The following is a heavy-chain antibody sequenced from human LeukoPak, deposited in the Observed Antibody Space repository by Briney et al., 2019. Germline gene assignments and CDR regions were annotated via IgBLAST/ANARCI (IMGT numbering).Heavy chain of an antibody. D-gene: IGHD3-10*01. J-gene: IGHJ4*02. Sequence: GGSLRLSCAASGFIVSNNYMTWVRQPPGKGLEWVSAIYSGGTTYYADSVKGRFTISRDDSKNTVFLQMNSLRAEDTALYYCARGGEDSPLWFEPKQYHFDCWGQGALVAVSS. V-gene: IGHV3-53*01. CDR3: ARGGEDSPLWFEPKQYHFDC. CDR1: GFIVSNNY. CDR2: IYSGGTT.